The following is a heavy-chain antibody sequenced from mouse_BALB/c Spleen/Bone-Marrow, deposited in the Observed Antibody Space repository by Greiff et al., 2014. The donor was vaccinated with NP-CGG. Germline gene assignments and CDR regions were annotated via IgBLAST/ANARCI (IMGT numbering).Heavy chain of an antibody. J-gene: IGHJ3*01. V-gene: IGHV1S137*01. CDR2: ISTYYGDA. CDR3: AGEGGNFPWLAY. CDR1: GYTFTDYA. D-gene: IGHD2-1*01. Sequence: VQLQQSGAELVRPGVSVKISCKGSGYTFTDYAMHWVKQSHAKSLEWIGVISTYYGDASYNQKFKGKATMTVDKSSSTAYMELARLTSEDSAIYYCAGEGGNFPWLAYWGQGTLVTVSA.